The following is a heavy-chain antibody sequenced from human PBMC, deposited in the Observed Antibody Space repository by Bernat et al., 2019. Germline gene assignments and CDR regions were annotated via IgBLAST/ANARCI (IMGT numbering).Heavy chain of an antibody. J-gene: IGHJ4*02. CDR2: IYHSGST. Sequence: QVQLQESGPGLVKPSGTLSLTCAVSGGSISSSNWWSWVRQPPGKGLEWIGEIYHSGSTNYNPSLKSRVTISVDKSKNQFSLKLSSVTAADTAVYYCARVKPHYGDYVDHSPFDYWGQGTLVTVSS. V-gene: IGHV4-4*02. CDR1: GGSISSSNW. D-gene: IGHD4-17*01. CDR3: ARVKPHYGDYVDHSPFDY.